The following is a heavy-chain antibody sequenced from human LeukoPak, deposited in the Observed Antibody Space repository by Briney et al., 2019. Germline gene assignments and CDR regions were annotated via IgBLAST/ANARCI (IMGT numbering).Heavy chain of an antibody. CDR1: GYTFTSYG. CDR3: ARAGVRGNDIVATITVLDY. Sequence: ASLKVSCMASGYTFTSYGISWVRQAPGQGLEGMGWISAYNGNTNYAQKLQGRVPMTTDTSTSTAYMELRRLRTDDTAVDYCARAGVRGNDIVATITVLDYWGQGTLVTVSS. CDR2: ISAYNGNT. V-gene: IGHV1-18*01. D-gene: IGHD5-12*01. J-gene: IGHJ4*02.